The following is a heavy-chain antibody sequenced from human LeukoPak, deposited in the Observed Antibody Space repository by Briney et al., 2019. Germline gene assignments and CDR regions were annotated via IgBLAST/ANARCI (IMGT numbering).Heavy chain of an antibody. D-gene: IGHD6-13*01. J-gene: IGHJ6*02. CDR1: GFTFSDYY. CDR2: ISSSGSTI. Sequence: GGSLRLSCAASGFTFSDYYMSWIRQAPGKGLEWASYISSSGSTIYYADSVKGRFTISRDNAKNSLYLQMNGLRAEDTAVYYCARDPGPRGRFSSWYGMDVWGQGTTVTVSS. CDR3: ARDPGPRGRFSSWYGMDV. V-gene: IGHV3-11*01.